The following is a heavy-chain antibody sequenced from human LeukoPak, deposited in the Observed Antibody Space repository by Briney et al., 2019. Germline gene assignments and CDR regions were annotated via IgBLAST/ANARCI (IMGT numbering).Heavy chain of an antibody. J-gene: IGHJ4*02. CDR1: GGSFSGYY. CDR2: TNHSGST. Sequence: SETLSLTCAVYGGSFSGYYWSWIRQPPGKGLEWIGETNHSGSTNYNPSLKSRVTISVDTSKNQFSLKLSSVTAADTAVYYCARGPHIVVVTAYDYWGQGTLVTVSS. CDR3: ARGPHIVVVTAYDY. V-gene: IGHV4-34*01. D-gene: IGHD2-21*02.